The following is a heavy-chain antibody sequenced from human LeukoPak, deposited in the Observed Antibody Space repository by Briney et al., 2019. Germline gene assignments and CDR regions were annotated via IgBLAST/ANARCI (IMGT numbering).Heavy chain of an antibody. J-gene: IGHJ5*02. D-gene: IGHD3-3*01. V-gene: IGHV4-34*01. Sequence: PSETLSLTCAVYGGSFSGYYWSWIRQPPGKGLEWIGEINHSGSTNYNPSLKSRVTISVDTSKNQFSLKLSPVTAADTAVYYCARGGLRYDFWSGYERREKNWFDPWGQGTLVTVSS. CDR1: GGSFSGYY. CDR2: INHSGST. CDR3: ARGGLRYDFWSGYERREKNWFDP.